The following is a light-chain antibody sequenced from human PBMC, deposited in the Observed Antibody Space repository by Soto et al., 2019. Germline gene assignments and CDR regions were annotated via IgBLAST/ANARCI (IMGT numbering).Light chain of an antibody. V-gene: IGLV1-40*01. CDR1: SSNIGAGYD. Sequence: QSVLTQPPSGSGAPGQRVTISCTGSSSNIGAGYDVHWYQQLPGTAPKLLIYGNSNRPSGVPDRFSGSKSGTSASLAITGLQAEDEADYYCQSYDSSLSHVVFGGGTKVTVL. CDR2: GNS. CDR3: QSYDSSLSHVV. J-gene: IGLJ2*01.